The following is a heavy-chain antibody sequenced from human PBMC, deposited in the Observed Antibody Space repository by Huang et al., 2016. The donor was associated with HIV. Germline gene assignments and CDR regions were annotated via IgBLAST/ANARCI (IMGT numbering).Heavy chain of an antibody. CDR2: IGSDSRDT. J-gene: IGHJ3*01. D-gene: IGHD4-4*01. CDR3: ARDPYYSNRWKRNDASFL. CDR1: GYDFGSYG. Sequence: QVQLVQSGGEVMQPGASVRVSCKASGYDFGSYGMSWVRQAPGQGLEGLGWIGSDSRDTSSAQKVQGRVTMTTDTSTTTTYMELRSLRSDDTAMYYCARDPYYSNRWKRNDASFLWGQGTMITVSS. V-gene: IGHV1-18*01.